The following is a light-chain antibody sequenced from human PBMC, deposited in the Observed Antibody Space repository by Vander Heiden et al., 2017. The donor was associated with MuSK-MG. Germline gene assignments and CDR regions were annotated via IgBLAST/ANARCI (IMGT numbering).Light chain of an antibody. V-gene: IGKV3D-15*01. CDR1: QSVSSN. J-gene: IGKJ1*01. CDR2: GAS. CDR3: QQYNNWPPT. Sequence: EIVMMQSPATLSVSPGERATLSCRASQSVSSNLAWYQQKPGQAPRLLIYGASTRATGIPARFSGSGSGTEFTLTISSLQSEDFAVYYCQQYNNWPPTFGQGTKVXIK.